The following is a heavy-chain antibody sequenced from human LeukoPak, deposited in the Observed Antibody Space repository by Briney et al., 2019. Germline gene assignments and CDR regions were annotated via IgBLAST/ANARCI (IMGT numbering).Heavy chain of an antibody. D-gene: IGHD2-21*02. V-gene: IGHV4-59*08. CDR3: ARHDVVPVIRRGFDF. CDR2: ILYTGTT. J-gene: IGHJ4*02. CDR1: GGSVSGYY. Sequence: SETLSLTCTVSGGSVSGYYWSWIRQSPGKGLEWIGYILYTGTTLYSPSLRGRVTMSVDTSENQFSLKLSSVTAADTAMYYCARHDVVPVIRRGFDFWGQGTLVTVSS.